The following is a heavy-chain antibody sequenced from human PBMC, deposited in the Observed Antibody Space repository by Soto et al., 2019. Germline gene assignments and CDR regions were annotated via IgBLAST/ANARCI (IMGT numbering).Heavy chain of an antibody. V-gene: IGHV3-23*01. CDR1: GFTFSSYA. CDR3: AKDTSPWPARGGAFDI. Sequence: EVQLLESGGGLVQPGGSLRLSCAASGFTFSSYAMSWVRQAPGKGLEWVSAISGSGGSTYYADSVKGRFTISRDNSKNPLYLQMNSLRAEDTAVYYGAKDTSPWPARGGAFDIWGQGTMVTVSS. J-gene: IGHJ3*02. D-gene: IGHD3-10*01. CDR2: ISGSGGST.